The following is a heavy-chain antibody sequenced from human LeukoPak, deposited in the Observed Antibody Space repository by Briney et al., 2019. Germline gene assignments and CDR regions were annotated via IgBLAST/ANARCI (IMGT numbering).Heavy chain of an antibody. CDR3: AKNFPRRPFDY. J-gene: IGHJ4*02. Sequence: HPEGSLRLSCAASGFTFSSYAMSWVRQAPGKGLEWVSTFGTGGDDTYYADSVKGRFIISRDNSKNTLYLQINSLRAEDTAIYCCAKNFPRRPFDYWGRGALVTVSS. CDR1: GFTFSSYA. V-gene: IGHV3-23*01. CDR2: FGTGGDDT.